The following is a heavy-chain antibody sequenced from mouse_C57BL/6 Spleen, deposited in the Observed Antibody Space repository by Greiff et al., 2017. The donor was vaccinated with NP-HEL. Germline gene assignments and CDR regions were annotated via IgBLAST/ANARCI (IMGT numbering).Heavy chain of an antibody. CDR3: AREGYDGYYGFAY. CDR2: ISSGSSTI. D-gene: IGHD2-3*01. Sequence: DVHLVESGGGLVKPGGSLKLSCAASGFTFSDYGMHWVRQAPEKGLEWVAYISSGSSTIYYADTVKGRVTISRDNAKNTLFLQMTSLRSEDTAMYYCAREGYDGYYGFAYWGQRTLVTVSA. J-gene: IGHJ3*01. CDR1: GFTFSDYG. V-gene: IGHV5-17*01.